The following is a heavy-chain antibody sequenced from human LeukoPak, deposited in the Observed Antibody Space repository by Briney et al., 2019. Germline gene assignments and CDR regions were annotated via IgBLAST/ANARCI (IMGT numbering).Heavy chain of an antibody. CDR1: GGSISSGGYY. CDR2: IYYSGST. D-gene: IGHD2-21*02. CDR3: ARAPTATHAFDI. Sequence: SETLSLTCTVSGGSISSGGYYWSWIRQHPGKGLEWIGYIYYSGSTYYNPSLKSRVTISVDTSKNQFSLKLSSVTAADTAVYYCARAPTATHAFDIRGQGTMVTVSS. V-gene: IGHV4-31*03. J-gene: IGHJ3*02.